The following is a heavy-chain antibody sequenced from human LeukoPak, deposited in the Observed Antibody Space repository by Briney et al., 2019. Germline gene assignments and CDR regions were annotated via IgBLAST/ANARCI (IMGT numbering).Heavy chain of an antibody. CDR1: GGTFSNYA. D-gene: IGHD1-14*01. Sequence: SVKVSCKASGGTFSNYAISWVRQAPGQGLEWVGGIIPIFGTANYAQKFQGRVTITADESTSTAYMELSSLIFEDTAVYYCAITGSHRGFDPWGQGTLVTVSS. CDR2: IIPIFGTA. V-gene: IGHV1-69*13. CDR3: AITGSHRGFDP. J-gene: IGHJ5*02.